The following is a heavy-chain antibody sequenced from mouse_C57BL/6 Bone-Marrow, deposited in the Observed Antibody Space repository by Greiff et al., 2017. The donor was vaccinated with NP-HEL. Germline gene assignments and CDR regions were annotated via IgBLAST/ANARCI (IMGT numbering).Heavy chain of an antibody. CDR3: TAYYGTRDYAMDY. D-gene: IGHD1-1*01. Sequence: EVQVVESGGGLVQPGGSMKLSCAASGFTFSDAWMDWVRQSPEKGLEWVAEIRNKANNHATYYAESVKGRFTISRDDSKSSVYLQMNSLRAEDTGIYYCTAYYGTRDYAMDYWGQGTSVTVSS. CDR1: GFTFSDAW. V-gene: IGHV6-6*01. CDR2: IRNKANNHAT. J-gene: IGHJ4*01.